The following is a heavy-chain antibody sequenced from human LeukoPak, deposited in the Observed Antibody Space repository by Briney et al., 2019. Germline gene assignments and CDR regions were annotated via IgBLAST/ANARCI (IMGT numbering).Heavy chain of an antibody. D-gene: IGHD3-10*01. CDR1: GGSISSSSYY. J-gene: IGHJ6*03. CDR3: ARARGYYGSGSYEYYYYYYMDV. CDR2: TYYSGST. Sequence: SETLSLTCTVSGGSISSSSYYWGWIRQPPGKGLEWIGSTYYSGSTYYNPSLKSRVNISVDTSKNQFSLKLSAVTAEDTGVYYCARARGYYGSGSYEYYYYYYMDVWGKGTTVTISS. V-gene: IGHV4-39*07.